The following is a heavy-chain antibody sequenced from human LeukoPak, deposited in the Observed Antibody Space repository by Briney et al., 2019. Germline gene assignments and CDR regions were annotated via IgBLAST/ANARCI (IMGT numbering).Heavy chain of an antibody. CDR1: GYTFTSYD. J-gene: IGHJ4*02. V-gene: IGHV1-8*01. Sequence: ASVKVSCKASGYTFTSYDINWARQATGQGLEWMGWMNPNSGNTGYAQKFQGRVTMTRNTSISTAYMELSSLRSEDTAVYYCARGRWAYYYDSSGYKYWGQGTLVTVSS. CDR2: MNPNSGNT. CDR3: ARGRWAYYYDSSGYKY. D-gene: IGHD3-22*01.